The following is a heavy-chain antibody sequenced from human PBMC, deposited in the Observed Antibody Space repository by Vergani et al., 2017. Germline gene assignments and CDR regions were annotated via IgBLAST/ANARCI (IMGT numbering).Heavy chain of an antibody. Sequence: EVQLVESGGGLVQPGGSLRLSCAASGFTFSSYEMNWVRQAPGKGLEWVSYISSSGSTIYYADSVKGRFTISRDNAKNSLYLQMNSLRAEDTAVYYCARGEEISGSYYNPAKYYYYYGMDVWGQGTTVTVSS. CDR2: ISSSGSTI. CDR1: GFTFSSYE. CDR3: ARGEEISGSYYNPAKYYYYYGMDV. J-gene: IGHJ6*02. V-gene: IGHV3-48*03. D-gene: IGHD3-10*01.